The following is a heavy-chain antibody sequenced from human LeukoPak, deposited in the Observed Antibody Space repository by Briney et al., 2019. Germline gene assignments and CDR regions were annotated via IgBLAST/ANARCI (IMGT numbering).Heavy chain of an antibody. CDR1: GGTFSSYA. V-gene: IGHV1-69*13. CDR3: ASGSSGYGYYYYMDV. D-gene: IGHD3-22*01. Sequence: SVKVSCKASGGTFSSYAISWVRQAPGHGLELMGGIIPIFGTANYAQKFQGRVTINADESTSTAYMELSSLRSEDTAVYYCASGSSGYGYYYYMDVWGKGTTVTVSS. CDR2: IIPIFGTA. J-gene: IGHJ6*03.